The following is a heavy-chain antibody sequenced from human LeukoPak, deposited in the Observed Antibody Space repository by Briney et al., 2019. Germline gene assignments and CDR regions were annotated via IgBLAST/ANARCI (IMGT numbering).Heavy chain of an antibody. CDR3: ARAHYDSSAYFDY. J-gene: IGHJ4*02. D-gene: IGHD3-22*01. Sequence: PGGSLRLSCAASGFTSSSYAMHWVRQAPGKGLEWVAVISYDGSSKYYADSVKGRFTISRDNSKNTLYLQMNSLRAEDTAVYYCARAHYDSSAYFDYWGQGTLVTVSS. V-gene: IGHV3-30-3*01. CDR2: ISYDGSSK. CDR1: GFTSSSYA.